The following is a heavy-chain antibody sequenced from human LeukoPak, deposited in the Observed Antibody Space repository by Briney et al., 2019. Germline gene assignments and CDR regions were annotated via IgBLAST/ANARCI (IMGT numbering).Heavy chain of an antibody. Sequence: LSLTCTVSGGSISSYYWSWIRQAPGKGLEWVSHIDISGTTTYYADSVKGRFTISRDNAKNSLYLQMNSLRAEDTAVYYCASGLDWGQGTLVTVSS. V-gene: IGHV3-11*01. J-gene: IGHJ4*02. CDR2: IDISGTTT. CDR1: GGSISSYY. CDR3: ASGLD.